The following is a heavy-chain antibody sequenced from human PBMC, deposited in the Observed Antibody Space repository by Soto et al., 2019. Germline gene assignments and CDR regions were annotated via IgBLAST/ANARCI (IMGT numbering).Heavy chain of an antibody. CDR1: GFTFDDYA. CDR3: SKGMSPPGRGVVIMGGFDS. V-gene: IGHV3-9*01. J-gene: IGHJ4*02. CDR2: ISWNSGSI. D-gene: IGHD3-3*01. Sequence: EVQLVESGGGLVQPGRSLRLSCAASGFTFDDYAMHWVRQAPGKGLEWVSGISWNSGSIGYADSVKGLFTISRDNAKNSLCRQMNSLGAEDTAWYYCSKGMSPPGRGVVIMGGFDSWGQGTLVTVSS.